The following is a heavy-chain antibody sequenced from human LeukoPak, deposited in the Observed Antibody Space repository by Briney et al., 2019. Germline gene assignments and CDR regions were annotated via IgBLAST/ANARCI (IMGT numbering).Heavy chain of an antibody. V-gene: IGHV3-23*01. CDR1: GFTFSSYA. Sequence: GGSLRLSCAASGFTFSSYAMSWVRQAPGKGLEWVSAISGSGGSTYYADSVKGRFTISRDNSKNTLYLQMNSLRAEDTAVYYCAKDQTQLIRHTLDYWGQGTLVTVSS. CDR2: ISGSGGST. D-gene: IGHD2-2*02. CDR3: AKDQTQLIRHTLDY. J-gene: IGHJ4*02.